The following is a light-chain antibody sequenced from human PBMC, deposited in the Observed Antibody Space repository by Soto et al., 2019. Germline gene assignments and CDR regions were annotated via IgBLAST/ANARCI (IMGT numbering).Light chain of an antibody. CDR2: KAS. V-gene: IGKV1-5*03. CDR3: QQYNSYWT. J-gene: IGKJ1*01. CDR1: QSISSW. Sequence: DIQMTQSPSTLSASVGDRVTITCRASQSISSWWAWYQQKPGKAPKLLIYKASSLESGVPSRFSVSGSGTEFTLTISSLQPDYFATYYCQQYNSYWTFGQGTKVEIK.